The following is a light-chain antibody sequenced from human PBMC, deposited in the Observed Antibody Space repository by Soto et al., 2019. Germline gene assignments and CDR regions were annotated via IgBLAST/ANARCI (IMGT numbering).Light chain of an antibody. CDR3: QQYGNWPGT. Sequence: EIVMTQSPATLSVSPGERATLSCRASRSVGSTLAWYQQKLGQAPRLLIYGASTRAAGIPVRFSGGGSGTEFTLTISSLPSDDFAVYFCQQYGNWPGTFGQGTKLEIK. J-gene: IGKJ2*01. CDR1: RSVGST. CDR2: GAS. V-gene: IGKV3-15*01.